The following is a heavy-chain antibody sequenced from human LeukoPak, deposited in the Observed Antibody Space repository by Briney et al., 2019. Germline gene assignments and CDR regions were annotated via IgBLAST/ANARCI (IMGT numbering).Heavy chain of an antibody. CDR2: ISTRGSTE. Sequence: GGSLRLSCAASGFTFSSYEMNWVRQAPGKGLEWVSYISTRGSTEYYADSVKGRFTISRDNAKNSLYLQMNSLRAEETAVYYCARDGVTMVRGVKVLDYYYYYMDVWGKGTTVTISS. D-gene: IGHD3-10*01. V-gene: IGHV3-48*03. CDR3: ARDGVTMVRGVKVLDYYYYYMDV. CDR1: GFTFSSYE. J-gene: IGHJ6*03.